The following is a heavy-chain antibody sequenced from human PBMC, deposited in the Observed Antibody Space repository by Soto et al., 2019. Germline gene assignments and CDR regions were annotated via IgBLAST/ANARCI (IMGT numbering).Heavy chain of an antibody. CDR2: TSNSGNSV. V-gene: IGHV3-11*01. CDR3: ARNTFNWFDP. Sequence: QVQLVESGGDLVKPGGSLRLSCAASGFTFNDFFMTWIRQAPGRGPEWVASTSNSGNSVYYADSVKGRFTVSRDNAQNTLTLQMTDLRVDDTAVYYCARNTFNWFDPWGQGTLVNVSS. J-gene: IGHJ5*02. CDR1: GFTFNDFF.